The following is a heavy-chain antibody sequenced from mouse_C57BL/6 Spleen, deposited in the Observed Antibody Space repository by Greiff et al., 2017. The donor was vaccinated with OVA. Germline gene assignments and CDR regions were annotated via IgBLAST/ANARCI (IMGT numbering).Heavy chain of an antibody. CDR3: ARSNWDDWYFDV. D-gene: IGHD4-1*01. CDR1: GYSITSDS. J-gene: IGHJ1*03. V-gene: IGHV3-8*01. CDR2: ISYSGST. Sequence: VQLQQSGPGLAKPSQTLSLTCSVTGYSITSDSWNWIRKFPGNKLEYMGYISYSGSTYYNPSLKSRISITRDTTKNQYYLQLNSVTTEDTATDYCARSNWDDWYFDVWGTGTTVTVSS.